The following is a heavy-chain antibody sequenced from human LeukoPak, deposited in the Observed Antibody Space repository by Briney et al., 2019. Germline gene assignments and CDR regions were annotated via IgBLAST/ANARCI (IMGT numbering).Heavy chain of an antibody. CDR2: IWYDGSNK. CDR1: GFTFSSYG. CDR3: XXXXXYXXSTSCSQTDYYYYGMDV. Sequence: GGSLRLSCAASGFTFSSYGMHWVRQAPGKGLEWVAVIWYDGSNKYYADSVKGRFTISRDNSKNTLYLQMNSLRAEDTAVYYXXXXXXYXXSTSCSQTDYYYYGMDVWGQGTTVTVSS. V-gene: IGHV3-33*01. D-gene: IGHD2-2*01. J-gene: IGHJ6*02.